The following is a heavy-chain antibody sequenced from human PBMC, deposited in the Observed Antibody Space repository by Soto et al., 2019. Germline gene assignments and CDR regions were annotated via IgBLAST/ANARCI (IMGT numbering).Heavy chain of an antibody. J-gene: IGHJ6*02. Sequence: EVQLLESGGGLVQPGGSLRLSCAASGFTFSSYAMSWVRQAPGKGLEWVSAISGSGGSTYYADYVKGRFTISRDNPKNTLYLQSNRLRAEDTAVDYCAKDGDSIVVVPAAWLPYYYYGMDVWGQGTTVTVSS. D-gene: IGHD2-2*01. CDR2: ISGSGGST. CDR1: GFTFSSYA. V-gene: IGHV3-23*01. CDR3: AKDGDSIVVVPAAWLPYYYYGMDV.